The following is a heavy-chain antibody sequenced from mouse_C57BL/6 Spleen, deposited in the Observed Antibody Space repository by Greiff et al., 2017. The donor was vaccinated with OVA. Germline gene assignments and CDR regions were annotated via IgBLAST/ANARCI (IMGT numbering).Heavy chain of an antibody. CDR2: INPYNGGT. V-gene: IGHV1-19*01. D-gene: IGHD1-1*01. J-gene: IGHJ2*01. Sequence: VQLKESGPVLVKPGASVKMSCKASGYTFTDYYMNWVKQSHGKSLEWIGVINPYNGGTSYNQKLKGKATLTVDKYSSTAYMELNSLTSEDSAFYYCARGLCATTVGDYFDYWGQGTTLTVSS. CDR3: ARGLCATTVGDYFDY. CDR1: GYTFTDYY.